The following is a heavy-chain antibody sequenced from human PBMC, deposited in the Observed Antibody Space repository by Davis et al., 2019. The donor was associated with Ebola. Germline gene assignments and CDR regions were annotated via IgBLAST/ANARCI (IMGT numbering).Heavy chain of an antibody. D-gene: IGHD3-10*01. V-gene: IGHV1-69*13. CDR2: IIPIFGTA. CDR1: GGTFSSYA. J-gene: IGHJ5*02. CDR3: ARGGDYYYDSGREGHWFDP. Sequence: SVKVSCKASGGTFSSYAISWVRQAPGQGLEWMGGIIPIFGTANYAQKFQGRVTITADESTGTAYMELSSLRSEDTAVYYCARGGDYYYDSGREGHWFDPWGQGTLVTVSS.